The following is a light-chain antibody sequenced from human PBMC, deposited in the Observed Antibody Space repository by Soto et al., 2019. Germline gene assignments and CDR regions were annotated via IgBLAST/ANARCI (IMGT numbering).Light chain of an antibody. Sequence: DIVMTQSRDSLAVSLGERASINCKTSQSVLYRSSNKNYLAWYQQKPGQPPKLLIYWASTRESGVPDRFSGSGSGTDFTLTISSLQAEDVAVYYCQQYYSTPPTFGGGTKVEIK. J-gene: IGKJ4*01. CDR2: WAS. CDR1: QSVLYRSSNKNY. V-gene: IGKV4-1*01. CDR3: QQYYSTPPT.